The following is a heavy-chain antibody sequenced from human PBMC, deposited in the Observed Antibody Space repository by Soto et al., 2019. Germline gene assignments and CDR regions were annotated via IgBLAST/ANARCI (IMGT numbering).Heavy chain of an antibody. D-gene: IGHD3-10*01. Sequence: PGESLKISSKGSGYSFTSSWIGWVRQMHGKGLEWMGIIYPGDSETRYSPSFQGQVTISADKSISTAYLQWSSLKASDTAMYYCARRKDGWFGELQIHNWFDPWGQGTLVTVSS. CDR2: IYPGDSET. V-gene: IGHV5-51*01. J-gene: IGHJ5*02. CDR3: ARRKDGWFGELQIHNWFDP. CDR1: GYSFTSSW.